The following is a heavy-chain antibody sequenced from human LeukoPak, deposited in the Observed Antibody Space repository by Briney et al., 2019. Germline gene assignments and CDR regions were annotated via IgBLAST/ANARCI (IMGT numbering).Heavy chain of an antibody. CDR1: GASINNYY. V-gene: IGHV4-4*07. CDR2: IYSSGST. J-gene: IGHJ3*02. CDR3: ARDHTMVRGSGAFDI. Sequence: SETLSLTCTVSGASINNYYWTWIRQPAGKGLEWIGRIYSSGSTDYNPSLKSRVTISVDTSKNQFSLKLSSVTAADTAVYYCARDHTMVRGSGAFDIWGQGTMVTVSS. D-gene: IGHD3-10*01.